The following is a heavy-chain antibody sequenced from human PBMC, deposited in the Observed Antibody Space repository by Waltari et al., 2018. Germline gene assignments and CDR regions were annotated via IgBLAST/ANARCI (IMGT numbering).Heavy chain of an antibody. D-gene: IGHD6-13*01. CDR1: GYSISSGYY. J-gene: IGHJ4*02. CDR3: AGASAAAGGSTYYFDY. V-gene: IGHV4-38-2*01. Sequence: QVQLQESGPGLVKPSETLSLTCAVSGYSISSGYYWGWIRQPPGKGLEWIGSIYHSGSTYYSPSLKSRVTISVDTSKNQFSLKLSSVTAADTAVYYCAGASAAAGGSTYYFDYWGQGTLVTVSS. CDR2: IYHSGST.